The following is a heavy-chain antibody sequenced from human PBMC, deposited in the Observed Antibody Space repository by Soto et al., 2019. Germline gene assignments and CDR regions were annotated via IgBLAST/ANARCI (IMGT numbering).Heavy chain of an antibody. CDR2: IIPLFATA. Sequence: EASVKVSCKASGDTFSSYAISWVRQAPGQGLEWMGGIIPLFATANYAQKLQGRVTITADKSTSTAYMELSSLRSEDTAVYYCARTDFWSGFSNWFDPWGQGTLVTVSS. J-gene: IGHJ5*02. V-gene: IGHV1-69*06. D-gene: IGHD3-3*01. CDR1: GDTFSSYA. CDR3: ARTDFWSGFSNWFDP.